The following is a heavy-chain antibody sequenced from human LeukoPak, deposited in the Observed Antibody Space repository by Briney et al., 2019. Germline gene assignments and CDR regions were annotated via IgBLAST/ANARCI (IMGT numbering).Heavy chain of an antibody. V-gene: IGHV3-33*01. D-gene: IGHD3-3*01. CDR3: ARSAMAYDFWYFDP. CDR2: IWYDGSNK. Sequence: GGSLRLSCAASGFTFSSYGMHWVRQAPGKGLEWVAVIWYDGSNKYYADSVKGRFIISRDNSKNTLYLQMNSLRAEDTAVYYCARSAMAYDFWYFDPWGQGTLVTDSS. J-gene: IGHJ5*02. CDR1: GFTFSSYG.